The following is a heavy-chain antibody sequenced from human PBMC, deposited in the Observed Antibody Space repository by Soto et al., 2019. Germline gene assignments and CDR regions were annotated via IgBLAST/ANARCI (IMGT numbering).Heavy chain of an antibody. V-gene: IGHV4-59*01. D-gene: IGHD1-26*01. Sequence: QVQLQESGPGLVKPSETLSLTCTVSGGSISSYYWSWIRQPPGKGLEWIGYIYYSGSTNYNPSLKSRVTISVDTSKNQFSLKLSSVTAADTAVYYCARGTHIVGATNVAFGLDYWGQGTLVTVSS. J-gene: IGHJ4*02. CDR2: IYYSGST. CDR1: GGSISSYY. CDR3: ARGTHIVGATNVAFGLDY.